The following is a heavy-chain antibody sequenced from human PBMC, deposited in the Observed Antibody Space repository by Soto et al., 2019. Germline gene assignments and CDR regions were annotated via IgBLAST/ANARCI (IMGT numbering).Heavy chain of an antibody. J-gene: IGHJ6*02. CDR1: GGSISSYY. CDR3: ARVHSHYGDYYYYGMDV. CDR2: IYYSGST. D-gene: IGHD3-10*01. Sequence: SETLSLTCTVSGGSISSYYCSWIRQPPGKGLEWIGYIYYSGSTNYNPSLKSRVTISVDTSKNQFSLKLSSVTAADTAVYYCARVHSHYGDYYYYGMDVWGQGXTVTVSS. V-gene: IGHV4-59*01.